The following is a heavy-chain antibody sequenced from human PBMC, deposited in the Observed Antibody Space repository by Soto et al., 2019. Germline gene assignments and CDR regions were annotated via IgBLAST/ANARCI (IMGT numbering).Heavy chain of an antibody. D-gene: IGHD3-22*01. CDR2: IIPILGIA. Sequence: QVQLVQSGAEVKKPGSSVKVSCKASGGTFSSYTISWVRQAPGQGLEWMGRIIPILGIANYAQKFQGRVTITADKSTSTAYMELSSLRCEDTAVYYCARDPPYYYDSSCFNSDYYGMDVWGQGTTVTVSS. CDR1: GGTFSSYT. V-gene: IGHV1-69*08. J-gene: IGHJ6*02. CDR3: ARDPPYYYDSSCFNSDYYGMDV.